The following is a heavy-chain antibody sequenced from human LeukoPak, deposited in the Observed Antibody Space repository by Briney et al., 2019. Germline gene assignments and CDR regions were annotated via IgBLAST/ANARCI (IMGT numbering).Heavy chain of an antibody. CDR3: TTTNYDFWSGLAGSDY. J-gene: IGHJ4*02. V-gene: IGHV3-15*01. Sequence: GSLRLSCAASGFTFSNAWMSWVRQAPGKGLEWVGRIKSKTDGGTTDYAAPVKGRFTISRDDSKNTLYLQMNSLKTEDTAVYYCTTTNYDFWSGLAGSDYWGQGTLVTVSS. CDR1: GFTFSNAW. CDR2: IKSKTDGGTT. D-gene: IGHD3-3*01.